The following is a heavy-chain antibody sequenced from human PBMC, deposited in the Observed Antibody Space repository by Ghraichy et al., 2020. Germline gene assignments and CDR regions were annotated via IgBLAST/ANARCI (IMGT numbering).Heavy chain of an antibody. D-gene: IGHD2-15*01. Sequence: SVKVSCKASGGTFSSYAISWVRQAPGQGLEWMGGIIPIFGTANYAQKFQGRVTITTDESTSTAYMELSSLRSEDTAVYYCARVPLPVINEGCSGGSCYPHDYYYGMDVWGQGTTVTVSS. CDR3: ARVPLPVINEGCSGGSCYPHDYYYGMDV. CDR2: IIPIFGTA. V-gene: IGHV1-69*05. CDR1: GGTFSSYA. J-gene: IGHJ6*02.